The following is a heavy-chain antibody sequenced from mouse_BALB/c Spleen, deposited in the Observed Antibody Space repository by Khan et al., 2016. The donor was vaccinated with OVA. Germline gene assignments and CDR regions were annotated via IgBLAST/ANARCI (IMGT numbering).Heavy chain of an antibody. CDR2: IAPGSGST. CDR1: GYTFTSYW. Sequence: DLVKPGASVKLSCKASGYTFTSYWINWIKQRPGQGLEWIGRIAPGSGSTYYNEMFKGKATLTVDTSSSTAYIQLSSLSSADSAVFCGARENYYGSTCYAMDYWGQGTSVTVSS. J-gene: IGHJ4*01. V-gene: IGHV1S41*01. CDR3: ARENYYGSTCYAMDY. D-gene: IGHD1-1*01.